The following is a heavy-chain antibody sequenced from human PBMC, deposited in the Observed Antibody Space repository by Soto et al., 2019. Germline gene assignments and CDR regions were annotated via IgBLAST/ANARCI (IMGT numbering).Heavy chain of an antibody. D-gene: IGHD3-10*01. CDR1: GFTFDDYA. Sequence: SLRLSCAASGFTFDDYAMHWVRQAPGKGLEWVSGINWNSGSIGYADSVKGRFTISRDNAKTSLYLQMNSLRAEDTALYYCAKDRGSGSYAANYYYYYGMDVWGQGT. CDR3: AKDRGSGSYAANYYYYYGMDV. J-gene: IGHJ6*02. V-gene: IGHV3-9*01. CDR2: INWNSGSI.